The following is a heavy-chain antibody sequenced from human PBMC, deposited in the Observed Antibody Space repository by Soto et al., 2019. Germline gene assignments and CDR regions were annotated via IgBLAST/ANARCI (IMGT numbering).Heavy chain of an antibody. Sequence: EVQLLESGGGLVQPGGSLRLSCAASGFTFSTYAMSWVRQAPGEGLEWVSGIGGGPGATYNADSVKGRFIISIANSLHTQYLQMNCLSVADTAVYYCAQKSMSTVTRRGQYFGSWAHVTLVTVSS. D-gene: IGHD4-17*01. V-gene: IGHV3-23*01. J-gene: IGHJ4*01. CDR3: AQKSMSTVTRRGQYFGS. CDR1: GFTFSTYA. CDR2: IGGGPGAT.